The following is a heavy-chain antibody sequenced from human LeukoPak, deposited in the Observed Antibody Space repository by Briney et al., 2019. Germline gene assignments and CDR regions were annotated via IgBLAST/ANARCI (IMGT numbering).Heavy chain of an antibody. Sequence: SQTLSLTCTVSGGSISSGGYYWSWIRQPPGKGLEWIGYIYHSGSTYYNPSLKSRVTISVDRSKNQFSLKLSSVTAADTAVYYCARGSAGYSYGYEDYWGREPWSPSPQ. D-gene: IGHD5-18*01. CDR1: GGSISSGGYY. CDR2: IYHSGST. V-gene: IGHV4-30-2*01. J-gene: IGHJ4*02. CDR3: ARGSAGYSYGYEDY.